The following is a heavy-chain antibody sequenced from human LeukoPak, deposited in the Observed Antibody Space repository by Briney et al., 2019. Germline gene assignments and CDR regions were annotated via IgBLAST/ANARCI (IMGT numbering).Heavy chain of an antibody. CDR2: IFYSGST. V-gene: IGHV4-59*01. CDR3: ARGNSYYDSSDYFPWESFQH. J-gene: IGHJ1*01. CDR1: GGSISTYY. Sequence: PSETLSLTCTVSGGSISTYYWSWIRQPPGKGLEWIGYIFYSGSTNYNPSPKSRVTISVDTSKNQFSLNLSSVTAADTAVYYCARGNSYYDSSDYFPWESFQHWGQGTLVTVSS. D-gene: IGHD3-22*01.